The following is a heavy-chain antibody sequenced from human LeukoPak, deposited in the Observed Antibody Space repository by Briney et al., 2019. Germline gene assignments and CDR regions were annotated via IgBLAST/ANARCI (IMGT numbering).Heavy chain of an antibody. CDR1: GFTFSSYA. Sequence: GGSLRLSSAASGFTFSSYAIHWVRQAPGKGLKWVAGVSYDGTDKYYADSVKGRFSISRDNSKNTLFLQMNSLKPEDTAVFYCARVGHILGAKLDYWGQGTLVTVSS. V-gene: IGHV3-30*04. CDR2: VSYDGTDK. J-gene: IGHJ4*02. CDR3: ARVGHILGAKLDY. D-gene: IGHD1-26*01.